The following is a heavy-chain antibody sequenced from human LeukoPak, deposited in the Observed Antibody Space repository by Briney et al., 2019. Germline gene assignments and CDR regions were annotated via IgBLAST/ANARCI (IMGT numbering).Heavy chain of an antibody. CDR3: ARQLSGWYDADPY. CDR1: GFIFSNAW. CDR2: IKEDGSRN. Sequence: GGSLRLSCAASGFIFSNAWMTWVRQAPGKGLEWVANIKEDGSRNHYVDSVKGRFTISRDNAKNSLYLQMNSLRAEDTAVYYCARQLSGWYDADPYWGQGTLVTVSS. V-gene: IGHV3-7*05. D-gene: IGHD6-19*01. J-gene: IGHJ4*02.